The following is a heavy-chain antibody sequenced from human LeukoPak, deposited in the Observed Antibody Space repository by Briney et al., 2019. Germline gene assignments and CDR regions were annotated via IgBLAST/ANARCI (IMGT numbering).Heavy chain of an antibody. CDR2: IYYSGST. CDR1: GGSISSSSYY. Sequence: SETLSLTCTVSGGSISSSSYYWGWIRQPPGKGLEWIGSIYYSGSTYYNPSLKSRVTISVDTSQNQLSLKLSSVTAADTAVYYCARLTLGYCSSTSCYGGLVDPWGQGTLVTVSS. D-gene: IGHD2-2*01. CDR3: ARLTLGYCSSTSCYGGLVDP. J-gene: IGHJ5*02. V-gene: IGHV4-39*01.